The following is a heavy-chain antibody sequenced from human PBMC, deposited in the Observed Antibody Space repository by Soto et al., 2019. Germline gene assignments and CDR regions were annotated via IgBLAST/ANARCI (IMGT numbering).Heavy chain of an antibody. CDR1: GGSFNPYH. D-gene: IGHD7-27*01. J-gene: IGHJ5*01. CDR2: IDHTGRT. CDR3: ARSMNDHNHHHWGFDS. Sequence: KPSETLSLTCAVYGGSFNPYHWSFIRQPPGKRLEWIAEIDHTGRTNYNPSVKGRVTMSVDTSKNQFSLNLRSVTAADTAVYFCARSMNDHNHHHWGFDSWGQGTLVTVSS. V-gene: IGHV4-34*01.